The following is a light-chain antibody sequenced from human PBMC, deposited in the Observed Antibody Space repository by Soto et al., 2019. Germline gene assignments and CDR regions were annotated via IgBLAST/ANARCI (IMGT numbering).Light chain of an antibody. CDR1: SSDVGGYNY. CDR3: SSYTSGGYV. V-gene: IGLV2-14*01. CDR2: EVS. Sequence: QSALTQPASVSGSPGQSITISCTGTSSDVGGYNYVSWFQQHPGKAPKLMIYEVSNRPSGVSNRFSGSKSGNTASLTISGPQAEDEADYYCSSYTSGGYVFGTGTKLTVL. J-gene: IGLJ1*01.